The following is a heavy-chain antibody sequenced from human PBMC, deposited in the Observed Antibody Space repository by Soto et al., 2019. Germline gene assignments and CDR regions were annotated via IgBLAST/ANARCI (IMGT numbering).Heavy chain of an antibody. J-gene: IGHJ4*02. D-gene: IGHD3-22*01. CDR3: ARDITNYDTGGYYSGFDY. Sequence: QVQLVESGGGVVQPGRSLRLSCAASGFTFSKYAMHWVRQAPGKGLEWVAVISYDGVNNYYADSVKGRFTISIDTSRNTLSLQMNRLRAEDTAVYYCARDITNYDTGGYYSGFDYWGQGTLVTVSS. CDR1: GFTFSKYA. CDR2: ISYDGVNN. V-gene: IGHV3-30-3*01.